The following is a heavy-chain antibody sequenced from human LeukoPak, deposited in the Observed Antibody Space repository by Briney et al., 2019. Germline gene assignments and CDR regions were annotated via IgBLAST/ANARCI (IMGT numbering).Heavy chain of an antibody. J-gene: IGHJ4*02. Sequence: SETLSLTCTVSGGSISSSSYYWGWIRQPAGKGLEWIGRIYTSGSTNYNPSLKSRVTISGDTSKNQFSLRLSSVTAADTAVYYCARASYSYDINGWVPFDYWGQGTLVTVSS. D-gene: IGHD3-22*01. CDR1: GGSISSSSYY. CDR3: ARASYSYDINGWVPFDY. CDR2: IYTSGST. V-gene: IGHV4-61*02.